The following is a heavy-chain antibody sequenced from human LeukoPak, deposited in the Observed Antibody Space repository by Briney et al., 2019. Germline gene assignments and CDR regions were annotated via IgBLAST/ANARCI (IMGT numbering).Heavy chain of an antibody. CDR2: ISSSSSYT. D-gene: IGHD1-26*01. J-gene: IGHJ4*02. Sequence: PGGSLRLSCAASGFTFSDYYMSWIRQAPGKGLEWVSDISSSSSYTNYADSVKGRFTISRDNAKNPLYLQMNSLRAEDTAVYYCARVSGELHLDYWGQGTLVTVSS. V-gene: IGHV3-11*05. CDR1: GFTFSDYY. CDR3: ARVSGELHLDY.